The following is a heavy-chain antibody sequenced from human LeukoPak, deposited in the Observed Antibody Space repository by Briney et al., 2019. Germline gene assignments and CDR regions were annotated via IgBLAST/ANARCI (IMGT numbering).Heavy chain of an antibody. J-gene: IGHJ4*02. V-gene: IGHV4-61*02. CDR1: SGSISSGSYY. D-gene: IGHD2-15*01. CDR3: AREESGYCDGGSCPYYFDY. Sequence: SETLSLTCTVSSGSISSGSYYWSWLRQPAGQGLEWIGRIFTSGGTNYNPSLKSRVTISVDTSKNQFSLKLNSVTAADAAVYYCAREESGYCDGGSCPYYFDYWGQGTLVTVSS. CDR2: IFTSGGT.